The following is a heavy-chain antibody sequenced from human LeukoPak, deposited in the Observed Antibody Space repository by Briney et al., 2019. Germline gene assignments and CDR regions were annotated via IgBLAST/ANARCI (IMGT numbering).Heavy chain of an antibody. D-gene: IGHD6-13*01. CDR1: GGSFSGYY. CDR3: ARVFIAAAGDTYGNWFDP. Sequence: SETLSLTCAVYGGSFSGYYWSWIRQPPGKGLEWIGGINHSGSTNYNPSLKSRVTISVDTSKNQFSLKLSSVTAADTAVYYCARVFIAAAGDTYGNWFDPWGQGTLVTVSS. CDR2: INHSGST. J-gene: IGHJ5*02. V-gene: IGHV4-34*01.